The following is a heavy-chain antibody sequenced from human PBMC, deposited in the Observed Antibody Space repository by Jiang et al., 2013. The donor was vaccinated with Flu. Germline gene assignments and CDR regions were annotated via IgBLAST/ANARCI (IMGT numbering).Heavy chain of an antibody. CDR3: ASQHWDHGSGSYYMSY. CDR2: IYYSGST. D-gene: IGHD3-10*01. V-gene: IGHV4-39*07. CDR1: GASMRSENSY. J-gene: IGHJ4*02. Sequence: GSGLVKPSETLSLSCTVSGASMRSENSYWGWIRQPPGKGLEWIGSIYYSGSTYYNPSLKSRVTISVDTSKKQFSLKLSSVTAADTAVYYCASQHWDHGSGSYYMSYWGRGNPGHR.